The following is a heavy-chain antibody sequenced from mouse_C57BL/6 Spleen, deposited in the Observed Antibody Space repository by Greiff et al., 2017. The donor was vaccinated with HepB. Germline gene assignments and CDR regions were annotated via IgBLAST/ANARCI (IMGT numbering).Heavy chain of an antibody. CDR2: IHPNSGST. CDR3: ASLSSTGTVDY. D-gene: IGHD4-1*02. Sequence: QVQLQQPGAELVKPGASVKLSCKASGYTFTSYWMHWVKQRPGQGLEWIGMIHPNSGSTNYNEKFKSKATLTVDKSSSTAYMQLSSLTSEDSAVYYCASLSSTGTVDYWGKGTTLTVSS. V-gene: IGHV1-64*01. J-gene: IGHJ2*01. CDR1: GYTFTSYW.